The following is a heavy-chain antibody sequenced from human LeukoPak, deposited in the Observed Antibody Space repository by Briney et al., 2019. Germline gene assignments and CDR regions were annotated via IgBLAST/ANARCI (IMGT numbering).Heavy chain of an antibody. D-gene: IGHD3-22*01. V-gene: IGHV3-53*01. J-gene: IGHJ4*02. CDR2: IYSGGST. Sequence: GGSLRLSCAASGFTFSSYWMNWARQAPGKGLEWVSVIYSGGSTYYADSVKGRFTISRDNSKNTLYLQMNSLRAEDTAVYYCARGHYYYDSSGYPVAPFDYWGQGTLVTVSS. CDR1: GFTFSSYW. CDR3: ARGHYYYDSSGYPVAPFDY.